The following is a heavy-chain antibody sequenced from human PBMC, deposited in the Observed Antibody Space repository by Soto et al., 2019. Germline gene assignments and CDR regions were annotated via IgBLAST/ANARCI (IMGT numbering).Heavy chain of an antibody. CDR1: GFTFSSYS. D-gene: IGHD4-4*01. J-gene: IGHJ6*03. V-gene: IGHV3-48*01. CDR2: ISSSSSTI. CDR3: AREVYSNSLYYYYYYMDV. Sequence: PGGSLRLSCAASGFTFSSYSMNWVRQAPGKGLEWVSYISSSSSTIYYADYVKGRFTISRDNAKNQFSLKLSSVTAADTAVYYCAREVYSNSLYYYYYYMDVWGKGTTVTVSS.